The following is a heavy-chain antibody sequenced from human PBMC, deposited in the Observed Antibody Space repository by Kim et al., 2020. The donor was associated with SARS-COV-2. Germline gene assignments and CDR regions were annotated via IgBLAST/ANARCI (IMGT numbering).Heavy chain of an antibody. V-gene: IGHV3-53*01. J-gene: IGHJ4*02. CDR1: GFTVSSNY. Sequence: GSLRLSCAASGFTVSSNYMSWVRQAPGKGLEWVSVIYSGGSTYYADSVKGRFTISRDNSKNTLYLQMNSLRAEDTAVYYCARVRHDYGDYVFDYWGQGTLVTVSS. CDR3: ARVRHDYGDYVFDY. D-gene: IGHD4-17*01. CDR2: IYSGGST.